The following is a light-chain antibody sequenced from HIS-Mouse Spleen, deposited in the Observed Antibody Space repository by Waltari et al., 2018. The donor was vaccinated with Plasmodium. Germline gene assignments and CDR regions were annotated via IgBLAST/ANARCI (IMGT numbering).Light chain of an antibody. CDR1: QSVSSN. CDR3: QQYNNWSFT. CDR2: GAS. V-gene: IGKV3-15*01. Sequence: EIVMTQSQAPLSVSPGERATLSCRASQSVSSNLAWYQQKPGQAPRLLIYGASTRATGIPARFSGSGSGTELTLTISSLQSEDFAVYYCQQYNNWSFTFGPGTKVDIK. J-gene: IGKJ3*01.